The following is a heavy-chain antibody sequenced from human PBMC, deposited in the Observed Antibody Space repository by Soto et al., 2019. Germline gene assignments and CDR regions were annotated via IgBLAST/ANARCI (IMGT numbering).Heavy chain of an antibody. Sequence: QVQLQESGPGLVKPSGTLSLTCAVSGVSISSSNWWSWVRQPPGKGLEWIGEMYHRGSTNYNPSLKSRATISVDKSKNQCSLTLSSVTAADTAVYYCANKSSGYQRGWFDPWGQGTLVTVSS. J-gene: IGHJ5*02. CDR3: ANKSSGYQRGWFDP. V-gene: IGHV4-4*02. D-gene: IGHD3-22*01. CDR2: MYHRGST. CDR1: GVSISSSNW.